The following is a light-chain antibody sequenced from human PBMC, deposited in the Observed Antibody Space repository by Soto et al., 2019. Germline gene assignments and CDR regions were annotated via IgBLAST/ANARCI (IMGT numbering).Light chain of an antibody. CDR1: RVISSW. Sequence: DIQMTQSPSSVSASVGDSVTITCRASRVISSWLARYQQKPGKAPNLLIYAASNLQSGVPSRFSASGSGTDFTLTINNLQPEDFATYYCQQSHTFPITFGQGTRLEIK. CDR2: AAS. J-gene: IGKJ5*01. CDR3: QQSHTFPIT. V-gene: IGKV1-12*01.